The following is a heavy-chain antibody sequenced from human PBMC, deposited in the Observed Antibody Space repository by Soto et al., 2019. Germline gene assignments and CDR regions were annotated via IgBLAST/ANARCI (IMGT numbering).Heavy chain of an antibody. V-gene: IGHV3-23*01. Sequence: EVQLLESGGGLVQPGGSLRLSCAASGFTLSSYAVSWGRQAPGKGLKWVSAFSGGFSTTYLADSVRGRFAISSDRSKNMLYLEMNNLRSEDTALHFCARSKPVIVGGPGSTFDIWGQGTMVTVPS. CDR3: ARSKPVIVGGPGSTFDI. J-gene: IGHJ3*02. D-gene: IGHD1-26*01. CDR1: GFTLSSYA. CDR2: FSGGFSTT.